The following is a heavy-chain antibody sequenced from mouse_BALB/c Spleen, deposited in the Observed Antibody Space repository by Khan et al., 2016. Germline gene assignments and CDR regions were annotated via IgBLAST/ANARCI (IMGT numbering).Heavy chain of an antibody. CDR3: ARRGDYRSPYYYSLDY. D-gene: IGHD2-14*01. CDR1: GYTFSGYW. Sequence: QVQLQQSGAELMKPGASVKISCKATGYTFSGYWIEWVIQRPGHGLEWIGEILPGSDTNYNETFRGKATFTADTSSNTAYMQLSSLTSEDSAVYYCARRGDYRSPYYYSLDYWGQGTSVTVSS. CDR2: ILPGSDT. V-gene: IGHV1-9*01. J-gene: IGHJ4*01.